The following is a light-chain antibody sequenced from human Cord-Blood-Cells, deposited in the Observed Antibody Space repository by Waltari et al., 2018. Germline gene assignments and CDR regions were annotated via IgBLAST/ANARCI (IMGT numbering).Light chain of an antibody. CDR2: DVS. V-gene: IGLV2-14*01. CDR1: SSDYGGYNY. Sequence: QPALTQPASVSGSPGQPITISCTGMSSDYGGYNYVSGYQQHPGKAPKLMIYDVSNRPSGVSTRCSGSKSGNTASLTITGLQAEDDADYYCSSYTGSSTLVFGGGTKLTVL. J-gene: IGLJ3*02. CDR3: SSYTGSSTLV.